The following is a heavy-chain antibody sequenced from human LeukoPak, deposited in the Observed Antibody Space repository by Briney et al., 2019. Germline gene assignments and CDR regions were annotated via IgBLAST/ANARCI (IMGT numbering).Heavy chain of an antibody. V-gene: IGHV3-30-3*01. CDR2: ISYDGNNK. D-gene: IGHD3-22*01. J-gene: IGHJ4*02. CDR1: GFTFSSYA. Sequence: GGSLRLSCAASAASGFTFSSYAFHWVRQAPGKGLEWVAVISYDGNNKYYPDSVRGRFTISRDNSKSTLFLQMNNLRVEDTAVYYCATEGSVNYYYDISGYYNHWGQGTLVTVSS. CDR3: ATEGSVNYYYDISGYYNH.